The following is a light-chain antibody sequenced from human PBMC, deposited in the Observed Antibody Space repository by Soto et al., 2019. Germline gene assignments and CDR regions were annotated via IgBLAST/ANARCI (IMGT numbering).Light chain of an antibody. CDR1: QSVSSY. V-gene: IGKV3-11*01. CDR2: DAS. Sequence: EIVLTQSPATLSLSPGERATLSCRASQSVSSYLAWYQQKPGQAPRLLIYDASNRATGIPARFSGSGSGTDYTLTINSLEPEDFAVYYCQQGSSWPPLFTFGPRTKVDIK. J-gene: IGKJ3*01. CDR3: QQGSSWPPLFT.